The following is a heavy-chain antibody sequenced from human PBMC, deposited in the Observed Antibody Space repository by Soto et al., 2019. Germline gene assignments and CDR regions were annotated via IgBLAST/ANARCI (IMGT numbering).Heavy chain of an antibody. CDR2: IYYSGST. D-gene: IGHD3-10*01. CDR1: GGSISSYY. Sequence: QVQLQESGPGLVKPSETLSLTCTVSGGSISSYYWSWIRQPPGKGLEWIGYIYYSGSTNYNPSLNSRVTISVDTSKNQFSLKLSSVTAADTAVYYCARLGHALDMVRGVIGHGFDPWGQGTLVTVSS. J-gene: IGHJ5*02. CDR3: ARLGHALDMVRGVIGHGFDP. V-gene: IGHV4-59*08.